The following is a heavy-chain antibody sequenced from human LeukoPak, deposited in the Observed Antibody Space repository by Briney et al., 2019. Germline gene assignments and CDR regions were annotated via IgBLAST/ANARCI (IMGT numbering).Heavy chain of an antibody. V-gene: IGHV3-53*04. CDR3: ARARARRDGYNYHFDY. J-gene: IGHJ4*02. D-gene: IGHD5-24*01. CDR2: IYSGGST. Sequence: TGGSLRLSCAASGFTVSSNYMSWVRQVPGKGLEWVSVIYSGGSTYYADSVKGRFTISRHNSKNTLYLQMNSLRAEDTAVYYCARARARRDGYNYHFDYWGQGTLVTVSS. CDR1: GFTVSSNY.